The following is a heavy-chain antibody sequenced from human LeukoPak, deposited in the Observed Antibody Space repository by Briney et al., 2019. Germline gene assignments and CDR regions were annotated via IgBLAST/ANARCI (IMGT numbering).Heavy chain of an antibody. CDR2: IIPILGIA. CDR1: GGTFSSYA. V-gene: IGHV1-69*04. D-gene: IGHD6-13*01. CDR3: ARGSRETAAGGN. J-gene: IGHJ4*02. Sequence: ASVKVSCKASGGTFSSYAISWVRQAPGQGLEWMGRIIPILGIANYAQKFRGRVTITADKSTSTDYMELSSLRSEDTAVYYCARGSRETAAGGNWGQGTLVTVSS.